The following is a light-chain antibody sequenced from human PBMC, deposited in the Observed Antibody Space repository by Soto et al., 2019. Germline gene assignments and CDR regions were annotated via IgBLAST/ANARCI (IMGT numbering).Light chain of an antibody. J-gene: IGKJ1*01. CDR2: VAS. Sequence: DIRLTQSPSSLSASVGDIVTISCRASQSISTYLMWYHQKPGKAPNLLIYVASGLQNGVPSRFAGSGSGTEFTLTITGLQPEDFGTYYCQQSSITPRSFGHGTTVAI. CDR1: QSISTY. CDR3: QQSSITPRS. V-gene: IGKV1-39*01.